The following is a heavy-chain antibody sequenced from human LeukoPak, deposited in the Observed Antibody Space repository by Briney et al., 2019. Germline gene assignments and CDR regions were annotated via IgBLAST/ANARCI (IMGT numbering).Heavy chain of an antibody. CDR1: GYTLTSYA. CDR2: INAGNGNT. J-gene: IGHJ4*02. CDR3: ARIISQQAAAGLFDY. D-gene: IGHD6-13*01. V-gene: IGHV1-3*01. Sequence: ASVKVSCKASGYTLTSYAMHWVRQAPGQRLEWMGWINAGNGNTKYSQKFQGRVTITRDTSASTAYMELSSLRSEDTAVYYCARIISQQAAAGLFDYWGQGTLVTVSS.